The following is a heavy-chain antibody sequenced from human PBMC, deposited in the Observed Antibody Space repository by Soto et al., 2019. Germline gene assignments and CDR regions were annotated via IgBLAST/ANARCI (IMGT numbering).Heavy chain of an antibody. D-gene: IGHD1-1*01. V-gene: IGHV4-4*07. CDR3: ARGGIQLSYAFDY. CDR2: IYTSGAT. J-gene: IGHJ4*02. CDR1: GSSFSTFY. Sequence: QVQLQESGPGLVKPSETLSLTCSVSGSSFSTFYWSWIRQPAGKGLEWIGRIYTSGATSYNPSLKRRVTMSVDTSQTQMSLNLRSVTAADTAVYYCARGGIQLSYAFDYWGQGILVTVSS.